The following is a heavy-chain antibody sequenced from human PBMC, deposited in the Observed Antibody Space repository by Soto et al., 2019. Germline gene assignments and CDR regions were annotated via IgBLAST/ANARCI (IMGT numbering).Heavy chain of an antibody. J-gene: IGHJ2*01. D-gene: IGHD6-13*01. V-gene: IGHV3-23*01. CDR1: GFTFSTYA. Sequence: EVQLLESGGSLVQPGGSLRLSCAASGFTFSTYAMSWVCQAPGKGLEWVSTFTNGGGNTYYADSVRGRFTISRDNSKNTLYLQMNSLRAEDTAVYYCAKNRGNWYFDLWGRGSLVTVSS. CDR2: FTNGGGNT. CDR3: AKNRGNWYFDL.